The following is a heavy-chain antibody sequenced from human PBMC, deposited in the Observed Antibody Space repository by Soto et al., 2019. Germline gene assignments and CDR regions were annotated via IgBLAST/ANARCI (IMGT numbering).Heavy chain of an antibody. CDR1: GYTFTSYY. CDR2: INPSGGST. Sequence: QVQLVQSGAEVKKPGASVKVSCKASGYTFTSYYMHWVRQAPGQGLEWMGIINPSGGSTSYAQKCQGRVIMTRDTSTRTVYVELSSLGSEDTAVYYCARGRGSEYSSWGYNWFDPWGQGTLVAVAS. J-gene: IGHJ5*02. V-gene: IGHV1-46*01. D-gene: IGHD6-6*01. CDR3: ARGRGSEYSSWGYNWFDP.